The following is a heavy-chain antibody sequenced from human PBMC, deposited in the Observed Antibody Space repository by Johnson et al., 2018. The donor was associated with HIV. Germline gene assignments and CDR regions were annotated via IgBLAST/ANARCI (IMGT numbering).Heavy chain of an antibody. V-gene: IGHV3-30*02. CDR1: GFTFSDYY. CDR3: AKDRGYIVIDAFYM. J-gene: IGHJ3*02. CDR2: IWYDGSNE. Sequence: QVQLVESGGGLVKPGGSLRLSCAASGFTFSDYYMSWIRQAPGKGLEWVAVIWYDGSNEYYADSEKGRFTISRDNSKNTLYLQMISLRAEDTAVYFCAKDRGYIVIDAFYMWGRGTLVTVSS. D-gene: IGHD5/OR15-5a*01.